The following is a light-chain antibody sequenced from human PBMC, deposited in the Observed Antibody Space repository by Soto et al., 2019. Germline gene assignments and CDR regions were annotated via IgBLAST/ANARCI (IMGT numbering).Light chain of an antibody. CDR3: QQYYSYPRT. CDR1: QSVSSN. J-gene: IGKJ1*01. CDR2: GAS. V-gene: IGKV3-15*01. Sequence: EIVVTQCPATLSVSPGERATLSCRASQSVSSNLAWYQQKPGQAPRLLIYGASTRATGIPARFSGSGSGTDFTLTISRLHSEDFATYYCQQYYSYPRTFGQRTKVDIK.